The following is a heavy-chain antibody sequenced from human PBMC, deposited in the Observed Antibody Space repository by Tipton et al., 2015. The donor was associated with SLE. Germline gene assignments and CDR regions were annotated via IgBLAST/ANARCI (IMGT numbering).Heavy chain of an antibody. CDR3: ARGELYSGASLYYFEY. J-gene: IGHJ4*02. CDR1: GASISSHY. Sequence: TLSLTCSVSGASISSHYWTWIRQPPGKGLEWIGYISDSGITNYNPSLKSRVAISIDTSKNQFSLNLSSVTAADTAVYFCARGELYSGASLYYFEYWGQGTLVTVSS. CDR2: ISDSGIT. V-gene: IGHV4-59*11. D-gene: IGHD1-7*01.